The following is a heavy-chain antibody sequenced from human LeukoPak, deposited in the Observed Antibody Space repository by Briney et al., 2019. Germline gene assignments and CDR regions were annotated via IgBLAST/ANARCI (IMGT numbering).Heavy chain of an antibody. CDR2: ISSSDTTI. CDR3: ARSRRDNYYYYYGMDV. J-gene: IGHJ6*02. V-gene: IGHV3-48*03. D-gene: IGHD5-24*01. Sequence: PGVSLRLSCAASGFTFSSYEMTWVRQAPGKGLEWVSNISSSDTTIHYADSVKGRFTISRDNARNSLYLQMNSLRAEDTAVYYCARSRRDNYYYYYGMDVWGQGTTVTVSS. CDR1: GFTFSSYE.